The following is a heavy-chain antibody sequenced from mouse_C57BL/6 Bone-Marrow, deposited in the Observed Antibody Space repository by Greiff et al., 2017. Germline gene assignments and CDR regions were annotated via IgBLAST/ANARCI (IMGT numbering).Heavy chain of an antibody. CDR3: TRRDYDRYYYAMDY. Sequence: DVQLQESGTVLARPGASVKMSCKTSGYTFTSYWMHWVKQRPGQGLEWIGAIYPGNSDTSYNQKFKGKAKLTAVTSASTAYMELSSLTNEDSAVYYCTRRDYDRYYYAMDYWGQGTSVTVSS. D-gene: IGHD2-4*01. J-gene: IGHJ4*01. V-gene: IGHV1-5*01. CDR2: IYPGNSDT. CDR1: GYTFTSYW.